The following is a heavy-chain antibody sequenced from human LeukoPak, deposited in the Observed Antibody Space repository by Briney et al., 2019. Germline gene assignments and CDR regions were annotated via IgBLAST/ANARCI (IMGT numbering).Heavy chain of an antibody. CDR3: ATGRITMVRGVTNVMFDP. V-gene: IGHV1-58*02. J-gene: IGHJ5*02. CDR2: IVVGSGNT. Sequence: GTSVKVSCKASGFTFTSSAMQWVRQARGQRLEWIGWIVVGSGNTNYAQKFQGRVTMTEDTSTDTAYMELSSLRSEDTAVYYCATGRITMVRGVTNVMFDPWGQGTLVTVSS. D-gene: IGHD3-10*01. CDR1: GFTFTSSA.